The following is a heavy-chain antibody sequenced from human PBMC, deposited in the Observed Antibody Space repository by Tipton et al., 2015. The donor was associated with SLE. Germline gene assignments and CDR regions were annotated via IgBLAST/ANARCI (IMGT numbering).Heavy chain of an antibody. Sequence: QVQLVQSGPEVKKPGASVKVSCKASGYTFTSYGISWVRQAPGQGLEWMGWINGYTDNTNYAQKLQGRVTMTTDTSTSTAYMELRSLRSDDTAVYYCARDSSGGVNHYYYGMDVWGQGTTVTVSS. D-gene: IGHD2-8*02. CDR2: INGYTDNT. V-gene: IGHV1-18*01. CDR3: ARDSSGGVNHYYYGMDV. CDR1: GYTFTSYG. J-gene: IGHJ6*02.